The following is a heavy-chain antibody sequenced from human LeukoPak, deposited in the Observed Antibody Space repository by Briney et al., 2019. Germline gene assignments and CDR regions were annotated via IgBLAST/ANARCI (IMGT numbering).Heavy chain of an antibody. D-gene: IGHD5-18*01. J-gene: IGHJ4*02. CDR1: GGSFSGYY. Sequence: SETLSLTCAVYGGSFSGYYWSWIRQPPGKGLEWIGEINHSGSTNYNPSLKSRVTISVDTSKNQFSLKLSSVTAADTAVYYCVRGSKLWPIGLPHYFDYWGQGTLVTVSS. CDR3: VRGSKLWPIGLPHYFDY. V-gene: IGHV4-34*01. CDR2: INHSGST.